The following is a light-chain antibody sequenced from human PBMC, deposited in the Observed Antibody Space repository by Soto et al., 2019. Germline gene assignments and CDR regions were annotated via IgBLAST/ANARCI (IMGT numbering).Light chain of an antibody. Sequence: EIVMTQSPATLSVSPGERATLSCRASQSVRNNLAWYQQKPGQAPRLLIYGASTRATGIPARFSGSGSGTEFTLTITSLQPEDFATYYCHQVYTYPRTFGQGTKVDIK. J-gene: IGKJ1*01. CDR3: HQVYTYPRT. CDR2: GAS. CDR1: QSVRNN. V-gene: IGKV3-15*01.